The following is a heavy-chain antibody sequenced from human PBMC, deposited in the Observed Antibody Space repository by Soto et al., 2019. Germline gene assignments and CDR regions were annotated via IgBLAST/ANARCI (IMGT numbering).Heavy chain of an antibody. CDR1: GFTFSSYG. Sequence: GGSLRLSCAASGFTFSSYGMHWVRQAPGKGLEWVAVIWYDGSNKYYADSVKGRFTISRDNSKNTLYLQMNSLRAEDTAVYYCARDRDVVVIDYWGQGTLVTVSS. D-gene: IGHD3-22*01. CDR3: ARDRDVVVIDY. CDR2: IWYDGSNK. V-gene: IGHV3-33*01. J-gene: IGHJ4*02.